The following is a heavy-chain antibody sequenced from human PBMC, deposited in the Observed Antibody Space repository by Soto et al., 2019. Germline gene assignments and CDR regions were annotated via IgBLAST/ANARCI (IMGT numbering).Heavy chain of an antibody. D-gene: IGHD3-22*01. CDR2: IWYDGSNK. J-gene: IGHJ6*02. CDR3: AVPYYYDSSGYYSPHHYYYYDMDV. Sequence: GSLRLSCAASGFTFSSYGMHWVRQAPGKGLEWVAVIWYDGSNKYYADSVKGRFTISRDNSKNTLYLQMNSLRAEDTAVYYCAVPYYYDSSGYYSPHHYYYYDMDVWGQGTTVTVSS. CDR1: GFTFSSYG. V-gene: IGHV3-33*01.